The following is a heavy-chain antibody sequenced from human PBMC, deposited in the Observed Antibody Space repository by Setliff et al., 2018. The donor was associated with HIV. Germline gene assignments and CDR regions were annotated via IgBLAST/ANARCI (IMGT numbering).Heavy chain of an antibody. CDR2: FTAGNGDT. D-gene: IGHD3-22*01. Sequence: ASVKVSCKASGYTFHYYDIHWVRQAPGQGLEWMGRFTAGNGDTKYSQRFQDRVTLTSDMSANTVYMDLTTLRSEDTAVYYCASPMFYDGKVVWGQGTPVTVSS. V-gene: IGHV1-3*01. CDR1: GYTFHYYD. J-gene: IGHJ4*02. CDR3: ASPMFYDGKVV.